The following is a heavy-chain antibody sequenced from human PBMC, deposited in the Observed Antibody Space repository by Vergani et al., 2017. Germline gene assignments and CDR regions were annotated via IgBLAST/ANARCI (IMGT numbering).Heavy chain of an antibody. Sequence: QVQLVQSGAEVKKPGASVKVSCKVSGYTLTELSMHWVRQAPGKGLEWMGGFDPEDGETIYAQKFQGRVTMPEDTSTDTAYMELSSLRSEDTAVYYCATVVFRYFDWFCLDYWGQGTLVTVSS. CDR3: ATVVFRYFDWFCLDY. D-gene: IGHD3-9*01. V-gene: IGHV1-24*01. CDR1: GYTLTELS. J-gene: IGHJ4*02. CDR2: FDPEDGET.